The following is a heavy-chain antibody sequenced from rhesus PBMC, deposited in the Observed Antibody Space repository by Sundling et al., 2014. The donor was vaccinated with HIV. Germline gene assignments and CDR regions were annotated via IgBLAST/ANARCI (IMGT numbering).Heavy chain of an antibody. V-gene: IGHV1-138*01. CDR1: GYTFTDYY. CDR3: ATHWGPFDV. Sequence: QVQLVQSGAEVKKPGSSVKVSCKASGYTFTDYYMQWVRQAPGQGLEWMGRINPKTGGTDYAQKFQGRVTMTRDTSTSTAYMELSSLRSEDTAVYYCATHWGPFDVWGPGVLVTVSS. J-gene: IGHJ5-1*01. D-gene: IGHD3-34*01. CDR2: INPKTGGT.